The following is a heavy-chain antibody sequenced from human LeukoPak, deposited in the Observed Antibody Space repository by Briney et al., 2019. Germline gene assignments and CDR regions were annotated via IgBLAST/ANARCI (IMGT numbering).Heavy chain of an antibody. CDR2: ISGSGGST. V-gene: IGHV3-23*01. Sequence: GGSLRLSCAASGFTFSNAWMSWVRQAPGKGLEWVSAISGSGGSTYYADSVKGRFTISRDNSKNTLYLQMSSLRAEDTAVYYCATYTHWVAGDVWGQGTTVTVSS. CDR1: GFTFSNAW. D-gene: IGHD3-16*01. J-gene: IGHJ6*02. CDR3: ATYTHWVAGDV.